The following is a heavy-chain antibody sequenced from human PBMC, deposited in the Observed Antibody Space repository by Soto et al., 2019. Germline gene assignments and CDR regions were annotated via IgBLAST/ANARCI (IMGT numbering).Heavy chain of an antibody. V-gene: IGHV1-18*01. CDR3: ARWAPSYSSGWDEQYYYYYGMDV. Sequence: ASVKVFCKASGNTFASHCFSWVRQAPGQGLEWMGWISAYNGNTNYAQKLQGRVTMTTDTSTSTAYMELRSLRSDDTAVYYCARWAPSYSSGWDEQYYYYYGMDVWGQGTTVTVSS. J-gene: IGHJ6*02. CDR1: GNTFASHC. CDR2: ISAYNGNT. D-gene: IGHD6-19*01.